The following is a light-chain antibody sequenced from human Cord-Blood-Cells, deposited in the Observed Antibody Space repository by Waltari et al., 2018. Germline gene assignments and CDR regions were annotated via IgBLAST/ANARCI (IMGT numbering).Light chain of an antibody. J-gene: IGLJ2*01. V-gene: IGLV2-14*01. CDR1: SSDVGGYNY. CDR2: DVS. Sequence: QSALTQPPSVSGSPGQSVTISCTGTSSDVGGYNYVSWYQQHPGKAPKLMIYDVSKRPSGVPNRFSGSKSGNTASLTISGLQAEDEADYYCSSYTGSSTGVFGGGTKLTVL. CDR3: SSYTGSSTGV.